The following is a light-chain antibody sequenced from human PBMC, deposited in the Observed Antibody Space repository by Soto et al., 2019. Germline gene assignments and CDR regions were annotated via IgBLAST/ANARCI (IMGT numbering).Light chain of an antibody. CDR2: AAS. Sequence: DIPMTQSPSSLSASVGDRVTITCRASHAISNSLAWYQQKPGQVPKLVIFAASTLQSGVPSRFSGSGSVTDFTLTINSLQPEDVATYYCQKYNGAPPLFTFGPGTKVDIK. J-gene: IGKJ3*01. V-gene: IGKV1-27*01. CDR3: QKYNGAPPLFT. CDR1: HAISNS.